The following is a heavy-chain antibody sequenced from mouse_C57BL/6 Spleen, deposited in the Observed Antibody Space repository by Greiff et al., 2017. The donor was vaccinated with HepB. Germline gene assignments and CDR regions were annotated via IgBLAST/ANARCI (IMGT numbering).Heavy chain of an antibody. CDR1: GYAFSSYW. J-gene: IGHJ4*01. Sequence: VKLMESGAELVKPGASVKISCKASGYAFSSYWMNWVKQRPGKGLEWIGQIYPGDGDTNYNGKFKGKATLTADKSSSQAYMQLSSLTSEDSAVYFCARTMTNYYAMDYWGQGTSVTVSS. D-gene: IGHD2-4*01. V-gene: IGHV1-80*01. CDR2: IYPGDGDT. CDR3: ARTMTNYYAMDY.